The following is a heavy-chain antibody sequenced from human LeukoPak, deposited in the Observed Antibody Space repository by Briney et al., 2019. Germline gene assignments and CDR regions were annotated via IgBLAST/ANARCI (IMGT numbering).Heavy chain of an antibody. CDR3: KAELLWLAHAFDI. CDR1: GFTFSSYG. V-gene: IGHV3-30*02. J-gene: IGHJ3*02. CDR2: IWYDGSKK. D-gene: IGHD3-10*01. Sequence: GGSLRLSCAASGFTFSSYGMHWFRQAPGKGLEWVAVIWYDGSKKYYADSVKGRFTIARDNSKNTLYQQMNSLRAEDTAVYYCKAELLWLAHAFDIWGQGTMVTVSS.